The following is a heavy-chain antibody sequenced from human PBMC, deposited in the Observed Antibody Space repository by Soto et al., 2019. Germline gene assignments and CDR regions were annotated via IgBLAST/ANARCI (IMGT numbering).Heavy chain of an antibody. CDR2: IKQDGSEK. V-gene: IGHV3-7*05. D-gene: IGHD3-10*01. CDR1: EFTFIGSW. Sequence: EVQLVESGGGLVQPGGSLRLSCAASEFTFIGSWMKWVRQAPGRGLAWVATIKQDGSEKYYVDSAKGRFTISRDTAKNSLYLQMNSLRVEDTAVYYCATTGGYWGQGTLVTVSS. J-gene: IGHJ4*02. CDR3: ATTGGY.